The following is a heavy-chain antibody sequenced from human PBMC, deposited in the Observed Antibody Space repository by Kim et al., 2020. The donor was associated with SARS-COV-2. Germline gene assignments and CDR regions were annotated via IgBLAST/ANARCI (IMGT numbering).Heavy chain of an antibody. CDR1: GFTFSSYA. Sequence: GGSLRLSCAGSGFTFSSYAMNWVRQAPGKGLEWVSAISGSGDSTQHADPVKGRFIISRDNPKNLLYLHMNSLRAEDTALYYCAPIPLVGKGAPTSWGQGTLVTVSS. V-gene: IGHV3-23*01. D-gene: IGHD2-15*01. CDR2: ISGSGDST. CDR3: APIPLVGKGAPTS. J-gene: IGHJ4*02.